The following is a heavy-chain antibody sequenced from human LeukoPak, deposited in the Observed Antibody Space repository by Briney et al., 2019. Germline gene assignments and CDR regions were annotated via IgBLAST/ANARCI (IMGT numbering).Heavy chain of an antibody. V-gene: IGHV3-48*03. CDR3: ARDSDVPFDY. CDR1: GFTFSSYE. D-gene: IGHD3-16*01. Sequence: GGSLRLSCAASGFTFSSYELNWVRQAPGKGLEWVSYISSSGSTIYYADSVKGRFTISRDNVKNSLNLQMNSLRAEDTAVYYCARDSDVPFDYWGQGTLVTVSS. J-gene: IGHJ4*02. CDR2: ISSSGSTI.